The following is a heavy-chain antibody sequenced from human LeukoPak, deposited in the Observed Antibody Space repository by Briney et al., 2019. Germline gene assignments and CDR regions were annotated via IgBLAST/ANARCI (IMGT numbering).Heavy chain of an antibody. D-gene: IGHD2-8*01. V-gene: IGHV4-30-4*08. CDR1: GGSISSGDYY. CDR2: IYYSGST. CDR3: ARSRFYCTNGVCYRGREIDY. Sequence: SETLSLTCTVSGGSISSGDYYWSWIRQPPGKGLGWIGYIYYSGSTYYNPSLKSRVTISVDTSKNQFSLKLSSVTAADTAVYYCARSRFYCTNGVCYRGREIDYWGQGTLVTVS. J-gene: IGHJ4*02.